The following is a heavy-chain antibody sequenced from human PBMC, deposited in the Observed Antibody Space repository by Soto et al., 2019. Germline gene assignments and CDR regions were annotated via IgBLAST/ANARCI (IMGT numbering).Heavy chain of an antibody. CDR3: AREWQWLVRDYYYGMDV. CDR2: MNPNSGNT. J-gene: IGHJ6*02. D-gene: IGHD6-19*01. Sequence: GASVKVSCKASGYTFTSYDINWVRQATGQGLEWMGWMNPNSGNTGYAQKFQGRVTMTRNTSISTAYMELSSLRSEDTAVYYCAREWQWLVRDYYYGMDVWGQGTTVTV. CDR1: GYTFTSYD. V-gene: IGHV1-8*01.